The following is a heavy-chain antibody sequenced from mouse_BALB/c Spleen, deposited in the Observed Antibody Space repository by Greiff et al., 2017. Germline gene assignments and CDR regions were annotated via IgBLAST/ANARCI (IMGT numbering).Heavy chain of an antibody. Sequence: EVQGVESGGGLVKPGGSLKLSCAASGFTFSSYAMSWVRQSPEKRLEWVAEISSGGSYTYYPDTVTGRFTISRDNAKNTLYLEMSSLRSEDTAMYYCARYYGYYRGYFDVWGAGTTVTVSS. J-gene: IGHJ1*01. D-gene: IGHD2-1*01. CDR3: ARYYGYYRGYFDV. CDR2: ISSGGSYT. V-gene: IGHV5-9-4*01. CDR1: GFTFSSYA.